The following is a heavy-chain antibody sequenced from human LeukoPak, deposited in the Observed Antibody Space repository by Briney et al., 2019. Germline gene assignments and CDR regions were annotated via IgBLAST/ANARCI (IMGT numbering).Heavy chain of an antibody. D-gene: IGHD5-24*01. CDR2: FYVGGAT. CDR1: GFSLTNNY. J-gene: IGHJ4*02. V-gene: IGHV3-53*01. CDR3: AIGDCHNFFDY. Sequence: GGSLRLSCAVSGFSLTNNYMSWVRQAPGKGLEWVSVFYVGGATSYSDSVMGRFTISRDNSENTLYLQMKSLRAEDSAVYYCAIGDCHNFFDYWGQGTLVTVSS.